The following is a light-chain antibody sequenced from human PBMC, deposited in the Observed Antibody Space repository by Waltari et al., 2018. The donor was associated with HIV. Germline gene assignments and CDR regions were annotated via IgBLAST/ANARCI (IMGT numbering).Light chain of an antibody. CDR1: SGAFGVSSL. J-gene: IGLJ3*02. CDR2: EVI. Sequence: HSALTQPASVSASPGQSITISCTGTSGAFGVSSLVSWYQQRPGEVPKLIIYEVIRRPSGLSNRFSGSKSGDTASLTISGLQAEDEADYYCASYTSDDTLLFGGGTKVTVL. V-gene: IGLV2-14*01. CDR3: ASYTSDDTLL.